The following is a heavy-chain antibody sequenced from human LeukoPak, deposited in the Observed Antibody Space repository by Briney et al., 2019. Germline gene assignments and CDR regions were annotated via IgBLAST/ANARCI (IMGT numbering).Heavy chain of an antibody. CDR2: ISGSGGST. D-gene: IGHD3-10*01. J-gene: IGHJ4*02. Sequence: PGGPLRLSCAASGFTFSNYAMNWVRQAPGSGLEWVSSISGSGGSTYYADSVRGRFTISRDNSKNTLYLQMNSLRAEDTAVYYCAKGPTRNYYGSGSQFDYWGQGTLVTVSS. CDR3: AKGPTRNYYGSGSQFDY. V-gene: IGHV3-23*01. CDR1: GFTFSNYA.